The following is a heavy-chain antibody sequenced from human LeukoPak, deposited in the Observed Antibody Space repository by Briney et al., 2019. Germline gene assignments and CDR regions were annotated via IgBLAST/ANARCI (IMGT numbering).Heavy chain of an antibody. CDR3: AKDSYSKGDY. CDR2: IKQDASES. CDR1: GFSFSSYW. Sequence: GGSLRLSCAASGFSFSSYWMSWVRQAPGKGLEWVANIKQDASESNYVGSVKGQFTISRDNAKNSLYLQMNSLRAEDTAVYYCAKDSYSKGDYWGQGTLVTVSS. D-gene: IGHD1-26*01. J-gene: IGHJ4*02. V-gene: IGHV3-7*05.